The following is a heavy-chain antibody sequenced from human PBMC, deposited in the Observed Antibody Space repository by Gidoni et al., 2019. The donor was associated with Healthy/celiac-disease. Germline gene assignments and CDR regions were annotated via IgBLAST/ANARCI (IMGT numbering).Heavy chain of an antibody. Sequence: QVQLVQSGAEVKKPGSSVKVSCKASGGPFSSYAISWVRQAPGQGLEWMGGIIPIFGTANYAQKFQGRVTITADESTSTAYMELSSLRSEDTAVYYCARDLAGEWEPLRHAFDIWGQGTMVTVSS. CDR2: IIPIFGTA. V-gene: IGHV1-69*01. CDR3: ARDLAGEWEPLRHAFDI. D-gene: IGHD1-26*01. CDR1: GGPFSSYA. J-gene: IGHJ3*02.